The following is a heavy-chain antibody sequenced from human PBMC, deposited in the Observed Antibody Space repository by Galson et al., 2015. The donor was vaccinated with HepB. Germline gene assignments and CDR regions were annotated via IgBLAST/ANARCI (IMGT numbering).Heavy chain of an antibody. V-gene: IGHV3-23*01. CDR1: GFTSSNYA. J-gene: IGHJ3*02. CDR2: IGGSGGST. Sequence: SLRLSCAASGFTSSNYAMSWVRQAPGKGLEWVSAIGGSGGSTYYAGSVKGRFTISRDDSKNTLYLQMKSLRAEDTAVYYCAKLHNYYGSGTYAFDIWGQGTMVTVSS. D-gene: IGHD3-10*01. CDR3: AKLHNYYGSGTYAFDI.